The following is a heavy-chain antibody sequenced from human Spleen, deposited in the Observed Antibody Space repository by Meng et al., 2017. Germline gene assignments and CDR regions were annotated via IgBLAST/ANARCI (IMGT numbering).Heavy chain of an antibody. CDR2: INTGNGNT. Sequence: QVPPVQSGAEVKKPGASVKVSCRASGYTFTTYAMHWVRQAPGQRLEWMGWINTGNGNTKYSQKFQDRVTITRDTSASTAYMELSSLRSEDTAVYFCATSAYSSSHYRVDYWGQGALVTVSS. D-gene: IGHD6-13*01. CDR3: ATSAYSSSHYRVDY. J-gene: IGHJ4*02. V-gene: IGHV1-3*04. CDR1: GYTFTTYA.